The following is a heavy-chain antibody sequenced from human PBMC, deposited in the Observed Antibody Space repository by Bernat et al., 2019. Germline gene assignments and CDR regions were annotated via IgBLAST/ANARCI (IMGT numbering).Heavy chain of an antibody. CDR2: IYTGGTT. D-gene: IGHD4-23*01. J-gene: IGHJ4*02. CDR1: GFTVTSNY. V-gene: IGHV3-53*02. CDR3: ARLITVGPWRFDS. Sequence: EVQLVETGGDLIQPGGSLRLSCAASGFTVTSNYMTWVRQTHGKGLAWLSIIYTGGTTYYADSVKGRFTISRDNSKNTLYLQMNSLRAEDTAVYYCARLITVGPWRFDSWGQGTLVTVSS.